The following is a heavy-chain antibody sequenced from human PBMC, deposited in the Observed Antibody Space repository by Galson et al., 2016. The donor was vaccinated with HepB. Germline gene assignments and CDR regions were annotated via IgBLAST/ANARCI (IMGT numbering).Heavy chain of an antibody. D-gene: IGHD2-15*01. CDR2: ISGSGIST. V-gene: IGHV3-23*01. J-gene: IGHJ6*02. Sequence: SLRLSCAASGFTFSNYAMSWVRQAPGKGLEWVSGISGSGISTYYADSVKGRFTISRDNSKNTMYLQMNSLRAEDTEDTAVYYCAKLPHKDIVVVVGARYPIYYHYYYGMDVWGQGTTVTVSS. CDR3: AKLPHKDIVVVVGARYPIYYHYYYGMDV. CDR1: GFTFSNYA.